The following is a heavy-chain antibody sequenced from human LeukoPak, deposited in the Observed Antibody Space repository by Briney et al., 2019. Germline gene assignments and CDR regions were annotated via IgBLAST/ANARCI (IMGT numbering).Heavy chain of an antibody. Sequence: PETMSLTSPVSGRSLSRYYGRWIRPPAGNGLEWIGRIYTSGSTNYNPSLKSRVTMSVDTSKNQFSLKLSSVTAADTAVYYCARDGHYDYVWGSYQDNWFDPWGQGTLVTVSS. CDR2: IYTSGST. CDR1: GRSLSRYY. J-gene: IGHJ5*02. CDR3: ARDGHYDYVWGSYQDNWFDP. V-gene: IGHV4-4*07. D-gene: IGHD3-16*02.